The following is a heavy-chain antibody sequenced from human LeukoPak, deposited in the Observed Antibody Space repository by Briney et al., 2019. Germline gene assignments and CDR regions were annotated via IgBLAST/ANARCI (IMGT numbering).Heavy chain of an antibody. CDR2: IYYSGST. CDR1: GGSISSSSYY. CDR3: ARRVGYCSSTSCYPTYDAFDI. Sequence: SETLSLTCTVSGGSISSSSYYWGWIRQPPGKGLEWIGSIYYSGSTYYNPSLKRRVTISVDTSKNQFSLKLSSVTAADTAVYYCARRVGYCSSTSCYPTYDAFDIWGQGTMVTVSS. D-gene: IGHD2-2*01. V-gene: IGHV4-39*01. J-gene: IGHJ3*02.